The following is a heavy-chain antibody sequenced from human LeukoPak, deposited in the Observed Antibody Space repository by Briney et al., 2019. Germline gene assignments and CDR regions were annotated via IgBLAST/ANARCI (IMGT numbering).Heavy chain of an antibody. CDR1: GFTFSSYA. CDR2: ISGSGGST. Sequence: GGSLRLSCAASGFTFSSYAMSWVRQAPGKGLEWVSAISGSGGSTYYADSVKGRFTISRDNSKNTLYLQMNSLKTEDTAVYYCTTANLKYCSSTSCYDDAFDIWGQGTMVTVSS. CDR3: TTANLKYCSSTSCYDDAFDI. J-gene: IGHJ3*02. V-gene: IGHV3-23*01. D-gene: IGHD2-2*01.